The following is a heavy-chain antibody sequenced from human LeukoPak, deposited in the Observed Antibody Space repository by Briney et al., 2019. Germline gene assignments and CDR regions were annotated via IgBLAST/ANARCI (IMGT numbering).Heavy chain of an antibody. D-gene: IGHD3-9*01. J-gene: IGHJ6*03. CDR2: IIPMFETA. V-gene: IGHV1-69*13. Sequence: SVKVSCKASGGTFSSYAISWVRQAPGQGLEWMGGIIPMFETANYAQKFQGRVTITADEFTTTVYMELSSLRSEDTAVYYYARGIRYYDILTGHVKGHDNSYYYYMDVWGQGTAVTISS. CDR1: GGTFSSYA. CDR3: ARGIRYYDILTGHVKGHDNSYYYYMDV.